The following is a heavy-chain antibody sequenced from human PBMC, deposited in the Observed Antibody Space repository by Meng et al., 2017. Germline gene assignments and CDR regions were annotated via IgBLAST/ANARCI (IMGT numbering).Heavy chain of an antibody. J-gene: IGHJ6*02. D-gene: IGHD5-18*01. CDR2: INPSGGST. CDR1: GYTFTSYY. V-gene: IGHV1-46*01. CDR3: ATIYSYGHLYYYYYYGMDV. Sequence: ASVKVSCKASGYTFTSYYMHWVRQAPGQGLEWMGIINPSGGSTSYAQKFQGRVTMTRDTSISTAYMELSRLRSDDTAVYYCATIYSYGHLYYYYYYGMDVWGQGTTVTVSS.